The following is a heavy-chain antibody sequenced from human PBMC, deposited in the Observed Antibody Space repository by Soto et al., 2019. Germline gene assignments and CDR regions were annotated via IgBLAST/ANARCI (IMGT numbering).Heavy chain of an antibody. CDR1: GGSISSGDYY. J-gene: IGHJ4*02. V-gene: IGHV4-30-4*01. D-gene: IGHD3-22*01. CDR2: IYHSGST. CDR3: ARDQAGNANGYYYDY. Sequence: SETLSLTCTDSGGSISSGDYYWSWIRQPPGKGLEWIGYIYHSGSTSYNPSLKSRVTISVDTSKNQFSLKLSSVTAADTAVYFCARDQAGNANGYYYDYWGQGALVTVSS.